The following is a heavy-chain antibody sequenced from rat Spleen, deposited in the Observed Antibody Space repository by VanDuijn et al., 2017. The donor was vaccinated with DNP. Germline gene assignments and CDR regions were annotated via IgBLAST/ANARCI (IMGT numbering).Heavy chain of an antibody. J-gene: IGHJ2*01. CDR3: ARHRRRVWDY. D-gene: IGHD1-11*01. V-gene: IGHV5-25*01. Sequence: EVQLVESGGGLVQAGRSLKLSCAASGFTFSNYYMAWVRQAPKKGLEWVAAINTSGSRTYYPDSVKGRFTISRDNTKSSLYLQMNSLKSEDTATYYGARHRRRVWDYGGQGVMVTVSS. CDR1: GFTFSNYY. CDR2: INTSGSRT.